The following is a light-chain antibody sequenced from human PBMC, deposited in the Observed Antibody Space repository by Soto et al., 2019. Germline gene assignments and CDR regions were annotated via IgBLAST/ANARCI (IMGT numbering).Light chain of an antibody. J-gene: IGKJ1*01. V-gene: IGKV3-11*02. CDR2: DTS. CDR1: QSVNNY. Sequence: EIVLTQSPATLSLSPVERATLSCSSSQSVNNYLAWYQQKPGQAPRLLIYDTSSRATDIPDRFSGSGSGRDFTLTITRMEPEDFAVYYCQQHSHWPPWTFGQGTKVDIK. CDR3: QQHSHWPPWT.